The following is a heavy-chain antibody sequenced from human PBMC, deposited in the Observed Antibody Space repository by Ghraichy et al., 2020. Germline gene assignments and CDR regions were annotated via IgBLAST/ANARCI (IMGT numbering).Heavy chain of an antibody. CDR2: ISHRGDIT. CDR3: ASRGPV. CDR1: GITFSSYG. D-gene: IGHD3-10*01. V-gene: IGHV3-23*01. Sequence: GGSLRLSCAASGITFSSYGMSWVRQAPGKGPEWVSGISHRGDITYYADSVKGRFTISRDNSKNTLYLQMNSLRAEDTAVYFCASRGPVWGQGTTVTVSS. J-gene: IGHJ6*02.